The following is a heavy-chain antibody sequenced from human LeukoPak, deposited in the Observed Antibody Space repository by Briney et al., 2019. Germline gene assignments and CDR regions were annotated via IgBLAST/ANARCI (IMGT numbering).Heavy chain of an antibody. D-gene: IGHD3-3*01. CDR3: VTPSDYDFWSGPEYFQH. Sequence: GGSLRLSCSASGFTFSSYAMHWVRQAPGKGLESVSAISSNGGSTYYADSVKGRFTISRDNSKNTLYLQMSSLRAEDTAVYYCVTPSDYDFWSGPEYFQHWGQGTLVTVSS. J-gene: IGHJ1*01. CDR1: GFTFSSYA. CDR2: ISSNGGST. V-gene: IGHV3-64D*06.